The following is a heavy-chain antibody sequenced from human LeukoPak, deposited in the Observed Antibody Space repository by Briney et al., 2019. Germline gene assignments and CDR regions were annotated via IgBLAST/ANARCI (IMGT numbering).Heavy chain of an antibody. V-gene: IGHV4-39*02. CDR1: GGSISSSSYY. D-gene: IGHD2-2*01. CDR2: IYYSGST. Sequence: SETLSLTCTVSGGSISSSSYYWGWIRQPPGKGLEWIGSIYYSGSTYYNPSLKSRVTISVDTSKNQFSLKLSSVTAADTAVYYCARDQVVPAASSKFDPWGQGTLVTVSS. CDR3: ARDQVVPAASSKFDP. J-gene: IGHJ5*02.